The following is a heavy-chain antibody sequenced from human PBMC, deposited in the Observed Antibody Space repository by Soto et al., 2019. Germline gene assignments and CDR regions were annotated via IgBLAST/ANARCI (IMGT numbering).Heavy chain of an antibody. Sequence: EVQLVESGGGLVQPGGSLRLSCAASGFTFSSYAMHWVRQAPGKGLEYVSPISSNGGSTYYANSVKGRFTISRDNSKNTLYLQMGSLRAEDMAVYYCAGGWYFDYWGQGTLVTVSS. J-gene: IGHJ4*02. CDR2: ISSNGGST. CDR3: AGGWYFDY. V-gene: IGHV3-64*01. CDR1: GFTFSSYA. D-gene: IGHD3-16*01.